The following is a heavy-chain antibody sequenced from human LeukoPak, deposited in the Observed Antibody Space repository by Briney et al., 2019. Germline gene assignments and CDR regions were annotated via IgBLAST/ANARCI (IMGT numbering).Heavy chain of an antibody. J-gene: IGHJ5*02. V-gene: IGHV3-53*01. Sequence: PGGSLRLSCAASGFTVSSNYMSWVRQAPGKGPEWVSVIYSGGSTYYADSVKGRFTISRDNSKNTLYLQMNSLRAEDTAVYYCARDLGMVRGAITFDPWGQGTPVTVSS. D-gene: IGHD3-10*01. CDR3: ARDLGMVRGAITFDP. CDR2: IYSGGST. CDR1: GFTVSSNY.